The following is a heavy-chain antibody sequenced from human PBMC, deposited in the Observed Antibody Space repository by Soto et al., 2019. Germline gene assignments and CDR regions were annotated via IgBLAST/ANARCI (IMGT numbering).Heavy chain of an antibody. Sequence: QVQLEESGGGLVKPGGSLRLSCAASGFTFSAVYMSWIRQAPNKGLEYISYISSSGTSANYADSVKGRFTISRDNAKNSLYLQLNSRRAEDTAVYYCARDRGAVTGQYFDYWGQGALVTVSS. J-gene: IGHJ4*02. D-gene: IGHD6-19*01. CDR2: ISSSGTSA. CDR3: ARDRGAVTGQYFDY. V-gene: IGHV3-11*05. CDR1: GFTFSAVY.